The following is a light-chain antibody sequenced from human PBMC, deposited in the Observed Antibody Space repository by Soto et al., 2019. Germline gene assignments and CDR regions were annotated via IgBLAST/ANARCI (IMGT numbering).Light chain of an antibody. J-gene: IGKJ1*01. CDR2: GIS. CDR1: QSVTSN. Sequence: EVVMTQSPATLSVSPGERATLSCRASQSVTSNYLAWYQQKPGQAPRLLIYGISTRATGVPDRFSGSGSGTDFTLAISSLQSEDFAVYFCQQYAYWPETFGQGTKVDIK. CDR3: QQYAYWPET. V-gene: IGKV3D-15*01.